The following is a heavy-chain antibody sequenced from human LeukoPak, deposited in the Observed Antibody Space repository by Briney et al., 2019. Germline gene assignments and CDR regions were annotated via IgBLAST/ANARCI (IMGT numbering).Heavy chain of an antibody. CDR1: GGSFSGYY. CDR2: INHSGST. V-gene: IGHV4-34*01. Sequence: PSETLSLTCAVYGGSFSGYYWSWIRQPPGKGLEWIGEINHSGSTNYNPSLKSRLTISVDTSKNQFSLKLSSVTAADTAVYYCARGGSSTLTRLRPLNAFDIWGQGTMVTVSS. CDR3: ARGGSSTLTRLRPLNAFDI. J-gene: IGHJ3*02. D-gene: IGHD3-10*01.